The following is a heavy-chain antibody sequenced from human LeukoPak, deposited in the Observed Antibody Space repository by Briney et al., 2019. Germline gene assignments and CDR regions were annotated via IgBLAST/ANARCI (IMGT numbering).Heavy chain of an antibody. CDR1: GYTFTGYY. CDR2: INPNSGGT. Sequence: ASVKVSCKASGYTFTGYYMRWVRQAPGQGLEWMGWINPNSGGTKYAQRFQGRVTMTRDTSITTVYMELSSLRSDDTAVYYCARDYYGSGSYYQLGYWGQGTLVTVSS. D-gene: IGHD3-10*01. V-gene: IGHV1-2*02. J-gene: IGHJ4*02. CDR3: ARDYYGSGSYYQLGY.